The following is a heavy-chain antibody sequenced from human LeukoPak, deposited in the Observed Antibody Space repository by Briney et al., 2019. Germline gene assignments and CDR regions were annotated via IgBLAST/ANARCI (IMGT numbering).Heavy chain of an antibody. V-gene: IGHV3-30*02. CDR3: AREAGTVVIGRFDP. CDR1: GIPFTRNG. J-gene: IGHJ5*02. D-gene: IGHD2-15*01. Sequence: GGSLRLSCAASGIPFTRNGMHWVRQAPGKGLEWVAFIQYDAIDIKYGDSVKGRFTISRDNSKNTLYLQMNSLTTEDTAVYYWAREAGTVVIGRFDPWGQGTLVTVSS. CDR2: IQYDAIDI.